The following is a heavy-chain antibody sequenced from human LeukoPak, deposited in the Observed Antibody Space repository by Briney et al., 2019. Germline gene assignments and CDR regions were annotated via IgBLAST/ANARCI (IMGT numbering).Heavy chain of an antibody. CDR3: ARVNTVMVKGSFDY. CDR2: IYSGGST. J-gene: IGHJ4*02. D-gene: IGHD5-18*01. Sequence: GGSLRLSCAASGFTVSSNYMSWVRQAPGKGLEWVSVIYSGGSTYYADSVKGRFTISRDNSKNTLYLQMNSLRAEDTAVYYCARVNTVMVKGSFDYWGQGTLVTVSS. CDR1: GFTVSSNY. V-gene: IGHV3-66*01.